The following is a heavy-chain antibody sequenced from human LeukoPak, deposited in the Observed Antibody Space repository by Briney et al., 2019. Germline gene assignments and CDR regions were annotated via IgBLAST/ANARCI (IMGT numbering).Heavy chain of an antibody. V-gene: IGHV1-18*01. CDR3: ARDLGHRIAAAGPNLDY. Sequence: EASVKVSCKASGYTLTNYGISWVRQAPGQGLEWMGWISAYNGNTNYEQKFQGRVTMTTDTSTSTAYMELRSLRSDDTAVYYCARDLGHRIAAAGPNLDYWGQGTLVTVSS. J-gene: IGHJ4*02. CDR1: GYTLTNYG. D-gene: IGHD6-13*01. CDR2: ISAYNGNT.